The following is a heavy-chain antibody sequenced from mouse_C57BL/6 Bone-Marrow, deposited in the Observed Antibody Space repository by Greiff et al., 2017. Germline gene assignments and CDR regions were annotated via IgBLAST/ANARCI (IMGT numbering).Heavy chain of an antibody. V-gene: IGHV14-4*01. J-gene: IGHJ1*03. CDR2: IDPENGDT. CDR3: TTSYGNYVYWYFDV. D-gene: IGHD2-1*01. CDR1: GFNIKDDY. Sequence: EVHLVESGAELVRPGASVKLSCTASGFNIKDDYMHWVKQRPEQGLEWIGWIDPENGDTEYASKFQGKATITADTSSNTAYLQLSSLTSEDTAVYYCTTSYGNYVYWYFDVWGTGTTVTVSS.